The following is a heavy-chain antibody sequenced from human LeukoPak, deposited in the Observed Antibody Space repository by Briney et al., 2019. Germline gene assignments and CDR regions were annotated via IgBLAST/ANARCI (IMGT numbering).Heavy chain of an antibody. CDR3: ARGRYCSGGYCYWYFDL. J-gene: IGHJ2*01. Sequence: SETLSLTCTVSGGSISSYYWNWIRQPPGKGLEWIGYIHDSGSTKYNPSLKSRVTISVDTSRNQFSLKLSSVTAADTAVYYCARGRYCSGGYCYWYFDLWGRGTLVTVSS. D-gene: IGHD2-15*01. CDR2: IHDSGST. V-gene: IGHV4-59*01. CDR1: GGSISSYY.